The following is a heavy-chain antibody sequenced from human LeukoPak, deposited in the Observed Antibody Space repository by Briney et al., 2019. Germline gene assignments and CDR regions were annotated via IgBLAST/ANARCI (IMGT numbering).Heavy chain of an antibody. Sequence: SETLPLTCTVSGGSISSYYWSWIRQPPGKGLEWIGYIYYSGSTNYNPSLKSRVTISVDTSKNQFSLKLSSVTAADTAVYYCARGVGYCSSTSCYVFDYWGQGTLVTVSS. D-gene: IGHD2-2*01. CDR2: IYYSGST. V-gene: IGHV4-59*01. J-gene: IGHJ4*02. CDR3: ARGVGYCSSTSCYVFDY. CDR1: GGSISSYY.